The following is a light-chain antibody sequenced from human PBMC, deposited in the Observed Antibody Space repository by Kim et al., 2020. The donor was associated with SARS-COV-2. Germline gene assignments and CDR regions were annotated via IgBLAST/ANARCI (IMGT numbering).Light chain of an antibody. Sequence: ALGQTVRITCQGDSLRRFYASWYQLKPGQAPVFVLYDENNRPSGIPDRFSGSSSGNTASLTITGARAEDEADYYCNSRDSSGNSYVFGTGTKVTVL. CDR2: DEN. J-gene: IGLJ1*01. V-gene: IGLV3-19*01. CDR1: SLRRFY. CDR3: NSRDSSGNSYV.